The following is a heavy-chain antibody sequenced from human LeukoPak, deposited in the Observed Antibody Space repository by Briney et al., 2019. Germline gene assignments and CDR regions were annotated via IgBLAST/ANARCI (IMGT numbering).Heavy chain of an antibody. D-gene: IGHD3-9*01. CDR3: ARDWGGDYDILTGYSGFDY. J-gene: IGHJ4*02. V-gene: IGHV3-23*01. Sequence: SGGSLRLSCAASGFTFSSYAMSWVRQAPGKGLEWVSGIIGSGHSTYYADSVKGRFTISRDNAKNSLYLQMNSLRAEDTAVYCCARDWGGDYDILTGYSGFDYWGQGTLVTVSS. CDR1: GFTFSSYA. CDR2: IIGSGHST.